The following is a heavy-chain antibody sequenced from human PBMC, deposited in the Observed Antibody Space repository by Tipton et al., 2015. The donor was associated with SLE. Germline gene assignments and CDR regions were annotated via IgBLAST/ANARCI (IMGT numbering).Heavy chain of an antibody. Sequence: GLVKPSETLSLTCAVYGGSFSGYYWSWIRQPPGKGLEWIGEINHSGSTNYNPSLKSRVTISVDTSKNQFSLKLSSVTAADTAVYYCARAPIPSDSSGSGWFDPWGQGTLVTVPS. CDR1: GGSFSGYY. CDR3: ARAPIPSDSSGSGWFDP. V-gene: IGHV4-34*01. J-gene: IGHJ5*02. CDR2: INHSGST. D-gene: IGHD3-22*01.